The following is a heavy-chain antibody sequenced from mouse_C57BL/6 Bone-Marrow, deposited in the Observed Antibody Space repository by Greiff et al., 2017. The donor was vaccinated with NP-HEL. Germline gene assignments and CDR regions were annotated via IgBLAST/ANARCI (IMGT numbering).Heavy chain of an antibody. Sequence: VMLVESGPGLVAPSQSLSITCTVSGFSLTSYAISWVRQPPGKGLEWLGVIWTGGGTNYNSALKSRLSISKDNSKSQVFLKMNSLQTDDTARYYCASSYYSNYEDYAMDYWGQGTSVTVSS. CDR3: ASSYYSNYEDYAMDY. J-gene: IGHJ4*01. CDR2: IWTGGGT. CDR1: GFSLTSYA. V-gene: IGHV2-9-1*01. D-gene: IGHD2-5*01.